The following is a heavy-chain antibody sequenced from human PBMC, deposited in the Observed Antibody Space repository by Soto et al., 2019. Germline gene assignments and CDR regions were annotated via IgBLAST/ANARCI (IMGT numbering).Heavy chain of an antibody. V-gene: IGHV1-69*12. J-gene: IGHJ4*02. CDR2: IIPVFDTT. CDR3: AIYSGYEYKYFDY. Sequence: QVQLVQSGAELKKPGSAVKVSCKASGGTFSSSAISWVRQAPGQGLEWMGGIIPVFDTTNYAQKFQGRVTLTADESTSTAYMEMSSMRSEDTAVYYCAIYSGYEYKYFDYWGQGTLVTVSS. CDR1: GGTFSSSA. D-gene: IGHD5-12*01.